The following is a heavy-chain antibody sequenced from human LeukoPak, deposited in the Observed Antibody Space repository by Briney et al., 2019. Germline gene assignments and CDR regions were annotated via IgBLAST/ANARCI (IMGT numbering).Heavy chain of an antibody. CDR3: ATGPNYYYFDL. J-gene: IGHJ2*01. CDR1: GRSIRTDNY. V-gene: IGHV4-38-2*02. CDR2: MLHSGST. Sequence: KPSETLSLTCTVSGRSIRTDNYWDWIRQSPGKELEWIGTMLHSGSTYYNPSLRSRVTMSVDTSKNQFSLRLNSVTAADTAIYYCATGPNYYYFDLWGRGTPVTVSS.